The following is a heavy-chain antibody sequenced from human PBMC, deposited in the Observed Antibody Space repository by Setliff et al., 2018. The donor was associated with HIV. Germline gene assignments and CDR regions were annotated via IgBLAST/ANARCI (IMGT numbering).Heavy chain of an antibody. V-gene: IGHV4-59*11. CDR2: IYYSGGT. D-gene: IGHD3-10*01. Sequence: KPSETLSLTCTVSGGSMTDHQWNWLRQAPGKGLEWIGYIYYSGGTTYNPSLESRVTISLDTPNNQFSLRVRYVSTADTAVYYCARDLRGSWALDYWGQGTLVTVSS. J-gene: IGHJ4*02. CDR3: ARDLRGSWALDY. CDR1: GGSMTDHQ.